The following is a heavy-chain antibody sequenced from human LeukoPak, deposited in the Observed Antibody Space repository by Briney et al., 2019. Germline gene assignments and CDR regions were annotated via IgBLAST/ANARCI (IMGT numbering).Heavy chain of an antibody. Sequence: PSETLSLTCTVSGGSISSYYWSWIRQPAGKGLEWIGRIYTSGSTNYNPSLKSRVTMSVDTSKNQFSLKLSSVTAADTAVYYCARPPNCSGGSCYFDYWGQGTLVTVSS. CDR1: GGSISSYY. D-gene: IGHD2-15*01. CDR2: IYTSGST. J-gene: IGHJ4*02. V-gene: IGHV4-4*07. CDR3: ARPPNCSGGSCYFDY.